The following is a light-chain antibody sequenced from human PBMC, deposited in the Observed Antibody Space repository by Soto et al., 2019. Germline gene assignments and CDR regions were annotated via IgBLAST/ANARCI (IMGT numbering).Light chain of an antibody. CDR1: SSDVGGYNY. CDR2: TSS. J-gene: IGLJ1*01. CDR3: SSYTCGSTLYV. V-gene: IGLV2-14*01. Sequence: QSALTQPASVSGSPEHSITLSCTGTSSDVGGYNYVSWYQHHPGKAPRFMIYTSSNRPPGVSYRFSGSRSGNTASLTISGSQAGDEVDYYCSSYTCGSTLYVFGTGTKVTVL.